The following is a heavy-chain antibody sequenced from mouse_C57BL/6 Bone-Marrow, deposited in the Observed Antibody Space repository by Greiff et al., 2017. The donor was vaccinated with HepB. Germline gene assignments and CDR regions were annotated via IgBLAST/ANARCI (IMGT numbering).Heavy chain of an antibody. CDR1: GFTFSDYG. D-gene: IGHD1-1*01. CDR3: ARSSTVVAHWYFDV. Sequence: EVHLVESGGGLVQPGGSLKLSCAASGFTFSDYGMAWVRQAPRKGPEWVAFISNLAYSIYYADTVTGRFTISRENAKNTLYLEMSSLRSEDTSMYYCARSSTVVAHWYFDVWGTGTTVTVSS. V-gene: IGHV5-15*01. CDR2: ISNLAYSI. J-gene: IGHJ1*03.